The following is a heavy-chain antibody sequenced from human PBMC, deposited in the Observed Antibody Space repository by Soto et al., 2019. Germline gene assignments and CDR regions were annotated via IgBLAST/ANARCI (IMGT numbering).Heavy chain of an antibody. D-gene: IGHD3-10*01. CDR3: ARVVGSGSWFYI. J-gene: IGHJ3*02. CDR2: IYYSGST. Sequence: SETLSLTCTVSGGSTSSHSYYWGWIRQPPGKGLEWIGSIYYSGSTYYSPSLQSRVTISVDTSKNQFSLKLSFVTAADMAVYYCARVVGSGSWFYIRGQGTMVTVSS. CDR1: GGSTSSHSYY. V-gene: IGHV4-39*01.